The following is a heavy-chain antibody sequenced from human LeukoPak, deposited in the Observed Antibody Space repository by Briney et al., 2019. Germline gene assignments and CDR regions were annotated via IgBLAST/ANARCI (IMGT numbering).Heavy chain of an antibody. CDR3: ARDLITMVRGVSDY. V-gene: IGHV3-66*01. CDR2: IYSGGST. Sequence: GGSLRLSCAASGFTLSSNYMSWVRQAPGKGLEWVSVIYSGGSTYYADSVKGRFTISRDNSKNTLYLQMNSLRAEDTAVYYCARDLITMVRGVSDYWGQGTRVTVSS. J-gene: IGHJ4*02. D-gene: IGHD3-10*01. CDR1: GFTLSSNY.